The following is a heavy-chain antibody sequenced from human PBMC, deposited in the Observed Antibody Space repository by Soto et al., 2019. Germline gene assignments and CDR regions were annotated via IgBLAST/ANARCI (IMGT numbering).Heavy chain of an antibody. Sequence: SETLSLTCTVSGGSISSGGYYWSWIRQHPGKGLEWIGYIYYSGSTYYNPSLKSRVTISVDTSKNQFSLKLSSVTAADTAVYYCARVPLWFGEPPATYFDYWGQGTLVTVSS. V-gene: IGHV4-31*03. D-gene: IGHD3-10*01. CDR3: ARVPLWFGEPPATYFDY. CDR2: IYYSGST. J-gene: IGHJ4*02. CDR1: GGSISSGGYY.